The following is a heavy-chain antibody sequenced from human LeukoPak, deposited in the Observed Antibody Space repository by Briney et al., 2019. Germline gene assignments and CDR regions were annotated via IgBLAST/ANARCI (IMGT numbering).Heavy chain of an antibody. CDR2: SYYTGYG. Sequence: SETLSLTCTVSGDSVSSDAFYWSWIRQPPGRGLEWIGCSYYTGYGNYNPSLKSRVSKSVDTSKNQFSLRMTSLTPADAAVYFCARGRNSEYFYGMDVWGQGTTVAVSS. D-gene: IGHD1-14*01. CDR3: ARGRNSEYFYGMDV. CDR1: GDSVSSDAFY. J-gene: IGHJ6*02. V-gene: IGHV4-61*08.